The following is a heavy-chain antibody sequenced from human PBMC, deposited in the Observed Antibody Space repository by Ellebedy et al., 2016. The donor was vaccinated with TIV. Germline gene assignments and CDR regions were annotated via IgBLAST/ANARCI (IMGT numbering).Heavy chain of an antibody. CDR2: INSNNGAT. V-gene: IGHV1-2*02. J-gene: IGHJ6*02. D-gene: IGHD3-10*01. Sequence: AASVKVSCKASGYTFTGYYVHWARQAPGQGLEWMGWINSNNGATNSAQKFQGRVTMTRDTSISTAYMEMSRLESEDTAVYYCARESMEGYGSGTYYSHYDYYGMDVWGQGTTVTVSS. CDR3: ARESMEGYGSGTYYSHYDYYGMDV. CDR1: GYTFTGYY.